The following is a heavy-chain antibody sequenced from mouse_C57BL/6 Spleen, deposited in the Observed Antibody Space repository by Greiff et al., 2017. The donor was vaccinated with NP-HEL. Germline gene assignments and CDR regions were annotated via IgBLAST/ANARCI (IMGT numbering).Heavy chain of an antibody. D-gene: IGHD1-1*01. CDR2: IYPGNSDT. CDR3: TRRAITTVVAPFAY. V-gene: IGHV1-5*01. Sequence: EVKVVESGTVLARPGASVKMSCKTSGYTFTSYWMHWVKQRPGQGLEWIGAIYPGNSDTSYNQKFKGKAKLTAVTSASTAYMELSSLTNEDSAVYYCTRRAITTVVAPFAYWGQGTLVTVSA. J-gene: IGHJ3*01. CDR1: GYTFTSYW.